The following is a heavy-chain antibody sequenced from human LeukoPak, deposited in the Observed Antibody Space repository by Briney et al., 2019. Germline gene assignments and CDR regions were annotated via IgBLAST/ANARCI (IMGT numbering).Heavy chain of an antibody. D-gene: IGHD2-2*01. CDR2: IKQDGSEK. CDR3: ARDQRYCSSSSCPWEPFDY. Sequence: PGGSLRLSCAASVFTFSSYCMSWVRQAPGKGLEWVANIKQDGSEKYYVDSVKGRFTISRDNAKNSLYLQMNSLRAEDTAVCYCARDQRYCSSSSCPWEPFDYWGQGTLVTVSS. CDR1: VFTFSSYC. V-gene: IGHV3-7*05. J-gene: IGHJ4*02.